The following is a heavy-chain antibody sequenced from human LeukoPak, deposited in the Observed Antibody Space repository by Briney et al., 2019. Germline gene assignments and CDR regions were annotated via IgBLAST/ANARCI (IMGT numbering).Heavy chain of an antibody. V-gene: IGHV4-4*07. Sequence: PSETLSLTCTVSGGSISSYYWSWIRQPAGKGLEWIGRIYTSGSTNYNPSLKSRVTMSVDTSKNQFSLKLSSVTAADTAVYYCARSYYYDSSGYTFDYWGQGTLVTVSS. D-gene: IGHD3-22*01. CDR1: GGSISSYY. CDR3: ARSYYYDSSGYTFDY. CDR2: IYTSGST. J-gene: IGHJ4*02.